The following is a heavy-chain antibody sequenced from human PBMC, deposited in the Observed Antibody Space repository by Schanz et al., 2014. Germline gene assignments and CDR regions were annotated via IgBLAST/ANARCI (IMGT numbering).Heavy chain of an antibody. Sequence: EAQLMESGGGLVKPGGSLRLSCVASGFAFSSFAMTWVRQAPGKGLEWVSYISGSSRTIYYADSMKGRFTVSRDNSKNTLYLQLNSLRAEDTAVYYCARDFHGYGPHLDYWGQGSLVTVSS. D-gene: IGHD5-12*01. CDR1: GFAFSSFA. CDR2: ISGSSRTI. V-gene: IGHV3-48*01. CDR3: ARDFHGYGPHLDY. J-gene: IGHJ4*02.